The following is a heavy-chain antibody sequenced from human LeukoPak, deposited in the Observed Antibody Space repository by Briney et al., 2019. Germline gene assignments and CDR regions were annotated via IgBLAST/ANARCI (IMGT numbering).Heavy chain of an antibody. CDR2: INHSGST. Sequence: PSETLSLTCAVYGGSFSGYYWSWIRQPPGKGLEWIGEINHSGSTNYNPSLKSRVTISVDTSKNQFSLKLSSVTAADTAVYYCARGPKYYDYVWGSYRYTPNYFDYWGQGTPVTVSS. D-gene: IGHD3-16*02. V-gene: IGHV4-34*01. CDR1: GGSFSGYY. J-gene: IGHJ4*02. CDR3: ARGPKYYDYVWGSYRYTPNYFDY.